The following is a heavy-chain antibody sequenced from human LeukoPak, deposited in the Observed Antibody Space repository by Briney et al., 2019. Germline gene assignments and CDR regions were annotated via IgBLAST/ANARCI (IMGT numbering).Heavy chain of an antibody. V-gene: IGHV3-72*01. D-gene: IGHD2-15*01. CDR2: TRNKANSYTT. CDR1: GLTFSDHY. Sequence: GGSLRLSCAASGLTFSDHYMDWVRQAPGKGLEWVGRTRNKANSYTTEYAASVKGRFTISRDDSKNSLYLQMNSLKTEDTAVYYCTLGYCGGGSCYDFDYWGQGTLVTVSS. J-gene: IGHJ4*02. CDR3: TLGYCGGGSCYDFDY.